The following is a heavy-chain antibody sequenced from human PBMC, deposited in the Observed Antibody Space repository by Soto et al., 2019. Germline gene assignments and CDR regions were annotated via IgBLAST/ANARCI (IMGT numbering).Heavy chain of an antibody. CDR1: GGSISDISYC. Sequence: ETLSLTCTVSGGSISDISYCWGWIRQPPGKGLQWIGCMFYSGATYYNPSLKNRVTLSVDTSNNEFSLKLVSVTAPDTAVYYCARHKSGSDWLDPWGQGTLVTVSS. CDR2: MFYSGAT. V-gene: IGHV4-39*01. D-gene: IGHD2-15*01. CDR3: ARHKSGSDWLDP. J-gene: IGHJ5*02.